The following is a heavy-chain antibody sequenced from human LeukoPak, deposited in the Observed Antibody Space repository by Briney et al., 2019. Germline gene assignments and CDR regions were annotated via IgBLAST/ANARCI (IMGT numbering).Heavy chain of an antibody. CDR2: IYYSGST. V-gene: IGHV4-30-4*08. J-gene: IGHJ4*02. CDR1: GGSISSGDYY. CDR3: AREGILMVRGVFDY. Sequence: SSETLSLTCTVSGGSISSGDYYWSRIRQPPGKGLEWIGYIYYSGSTYYNPSLKSRVTISVDTSKNQFSLKLSSVAAADTAVYYCAREGILMVRGVFDYWGQGTLVTVSS. D-gene: IGHD3-10*01.